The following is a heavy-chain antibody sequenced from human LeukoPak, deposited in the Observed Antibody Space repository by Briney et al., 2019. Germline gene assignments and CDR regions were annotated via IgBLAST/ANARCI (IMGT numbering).Heavy chain of an antibody. D-gene: IGHD3-3*01. Sequence: PGGSLRLSCAASGFTVSSNYMSWVRQAPGRGLEWVAVISYDGSNKYYADSVKGRFTISRDNSKNTLYLQMNSLRAEDTAVYYCARTFGVVIAPSDYWGQGTLVTVSS. J-gene: IGHJ4*02. CDR1: GFTVSSNY. CDR2: ISYDGSNK. V-gene: IGHV3-30-3*01. CDR3: ARTFGVVIAPSDY.